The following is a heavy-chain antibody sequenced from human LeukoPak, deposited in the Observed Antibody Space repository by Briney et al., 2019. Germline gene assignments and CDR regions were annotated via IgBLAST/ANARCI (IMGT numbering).Heavy chain of an antibody. CDR1: GGTFSSYA. V-gene: IGHV1-69*01. J-gene: IGHJ4*02. CDR3: ARACGPAGGYFDY. CDR2: IIPIFGTA. D-gene: IGHD3-16*01. Sequence: SVKVSCKASGGTFSSYAISWVRQAPGQGLESMGGIIPIFGTANYAQKFQGRVTITADESTSTAYMELSSLRSEDTAVYYCARACGPAGGYFDYWGQGTLVTVSS.